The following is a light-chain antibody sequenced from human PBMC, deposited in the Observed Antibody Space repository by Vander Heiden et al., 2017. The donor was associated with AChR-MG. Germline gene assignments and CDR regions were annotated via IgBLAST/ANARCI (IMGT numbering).Light chain of an antibody. J-gene: IGKJ1*01. V-gene: IGKV3-11*01. CDR3: QQRSFWPRT. CDR1: PRVGTL. CDR2: DTL. Sequence: VLTQSPATMPFSPGETANLSCRASPRVGTLLAWYRHIPGQPPRLLIFDTLKRAPGIPPRFRGSGSRTDFTLTLGRLEAGDSAVYYCQQRSFWPRTFGPGTHVEV.